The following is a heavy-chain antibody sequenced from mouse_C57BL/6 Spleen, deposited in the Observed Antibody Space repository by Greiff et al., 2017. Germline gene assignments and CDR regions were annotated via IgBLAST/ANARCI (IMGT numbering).Heavy chain of an antibody. J-gene: IGHJ2*01. D-gene: IGHD2-3*01. Sequence: EVKLQESGPGLVKPSQSLSLTCSVTGYSITSGYYWNWIRQFPGNKLEWMGYISYDGSNNYNPSLKNRISITRDTSKNQFFLKLNSVTTEDTATYYCARAPRWLPPDYWGQGTTLTVSS. CDR2: ISYDGSN. V-gene: IGHV3-6*01. CDR1: GYSITSGYY. CDR3: ARAPRWLPPDY.